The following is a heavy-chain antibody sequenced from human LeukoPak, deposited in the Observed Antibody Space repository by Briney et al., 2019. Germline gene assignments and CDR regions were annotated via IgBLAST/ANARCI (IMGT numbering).Heavy chain of an antibody. D-gene: IGHD3-10*01. Sequence: SETLSLTCSVSGGSISSYYWSWIRQSPGKGLEWIGYIYYSGSTNYNPSLKSRVTISVDTSKNQFSLKLSSVTAADTAVYYCARVVYSGSWGYFDYWGQGILVTVSS. CDR2: IYYSGST. CDR1: GGSISSYY. V-gene: IGHV4-59*01. J-gene: IGHJ4*02. CDR3: ARVVYSGSWGYFDY.